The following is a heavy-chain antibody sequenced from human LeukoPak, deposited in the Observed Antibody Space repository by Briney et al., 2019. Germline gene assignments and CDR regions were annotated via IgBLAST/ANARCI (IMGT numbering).Heavy chain of an antibody. CDR1: GFTFGSYS. Sequence: GGSLRLSCAASGFTFGSYSMNWVRQAPGKGLEWVSSISSSSSYIYYADSVKGRFTISRDNAKNSLYLQMNSLRAEDTAVYYCARDREGYYDSSGYYERFDYWGQGTLVTVSS. CDR2: ISSSSSYI. V-gene: IGHV3-21*01. D-gene: IGHD3-22*01. CDR3: ARDREGYYDSSGYYERFDY. J-gene: IGHJ4*02.